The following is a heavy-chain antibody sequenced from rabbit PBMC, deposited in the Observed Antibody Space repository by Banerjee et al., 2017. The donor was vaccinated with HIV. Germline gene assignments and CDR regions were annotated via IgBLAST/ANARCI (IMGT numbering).Heavy chain of an antibody. V-gene: IGHV1S40*01. CDR2: INTGGSA. J-gene: IGHJ4*01. D-gene: IGHD4-1*01. CDR3: ARDFGSGWPYYFAL. CDR1: GFDISSYN. Sequence: QSLEETGGGLVQPEGSLTLTCKASGFDISSYNMQWVRQSPGKGLESIGFINTGGSAYYASWAKGRFTISKTSSTTVTLQMTSLTAADTATYFCARDFGSGWPYYFALWGQGTLVTVS.